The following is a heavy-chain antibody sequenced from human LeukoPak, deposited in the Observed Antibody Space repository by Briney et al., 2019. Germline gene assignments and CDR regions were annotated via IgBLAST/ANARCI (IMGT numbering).Heavy chain of an antibody. CDR2: ICSSGSA. CDR3: ARESVQLWLGSSFYYYMDV. D-gene: IGHD5-18*01. V-gene: IGHV4-39*02. CDR1: GGSISSSRYY. Sequence: SETLSLTCTVSGGSISSSRYYWGWIRQPPGKGLEWIGSICSSGSAYYNPSLKSRVTTSIDTSKNQFSLKLSSVTAADTAVYYCARESVQLWLGSSFYYYMDVWGKGTTVTISS. J-gene: IGHJ6*03.